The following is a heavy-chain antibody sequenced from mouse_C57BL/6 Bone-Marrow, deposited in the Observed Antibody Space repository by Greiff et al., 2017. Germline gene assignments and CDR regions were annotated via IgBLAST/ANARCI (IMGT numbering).Heavy chain of an antibody. CDR3: ARGKGVYDMDY. J-gene: IGHJ4*01. Sequence: EVKLVESGGGLVKPGGSLKLSCAASGFTFSDYGMHWVRQAPEKGLEWVAYISRGSSSMNYADTVKGRYTISRNNAKHTLFLQVASLRSEDTAMYYCARGKGVYDMDYWGQGTSVTVSS. D-gene: IGHD2-1*01. V-gene: IGHV5-17*01. CDR2: ISRGSSSM. CDR1: GFTFSDYG.